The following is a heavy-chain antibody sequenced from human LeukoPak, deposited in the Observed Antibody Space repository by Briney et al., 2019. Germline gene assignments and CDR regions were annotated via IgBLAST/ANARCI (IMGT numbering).Heavy chain of an antibody. CDR1: GDIASSNNAA. CDR3: ARESVAERFDC. J-gene: IGHJ4*02. D-gene: IGHD1-1*01. V-gene: IGHV6-1*01. CDR2: TYYRSHRVY. Sequence: SQTLSLTCAISGDIASSNNAAWNWIRHSPSRGLEWLGRTYYRSHRVYDYAGAVKGRITVKPDTSKNQFSLQLKSVIPEDTAVYYCARESVAERFDCWSQGSLVTVS.